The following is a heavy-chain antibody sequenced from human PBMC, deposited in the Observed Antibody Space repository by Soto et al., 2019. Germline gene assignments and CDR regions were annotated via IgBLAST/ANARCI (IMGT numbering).Heavy chain of an antibody. Sequence: GGSLRLSCAASGFTFSSYGMHWVRQAPGKGLEWVAVISYDGSNKYYADSVKGRFTISRDNSKNTLYLQMNSLRAEDTAVYYCAKDYCSSTSCRYYYYYYGMDVWCQGTTVTVS. J-gene: IGHJ6*02. CDR3: AKDYCSSTSCRYYYYYYGMDV. CDR2: ISYDGSNK. D-gene: IGHD2-2*01. CDR1: GFTFSSYG. V-gene: IGHV3-30*18.